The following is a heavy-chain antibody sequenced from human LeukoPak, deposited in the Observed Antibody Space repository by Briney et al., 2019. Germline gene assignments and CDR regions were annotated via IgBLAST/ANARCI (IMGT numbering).Heavy chain of an antibody. J-gene: IGHJ6*04. D-gene: IGHD3-10*01. CDR1: GFTFSSYW. CDR3: AREDVGYYYYGMDV. V-gene: IGHV3-74*01. Sequence: GGSLRLSCGASGFTFSSYWMHWVRQAPGKGLVWVSRINSDGSSTSYADSVKGRFTISRDNAKNTLYLQMNSLRAEDTAVYYCAREDVGYYYYGMDVWGKGTTVTVSS. CDR2: INSDGSST.